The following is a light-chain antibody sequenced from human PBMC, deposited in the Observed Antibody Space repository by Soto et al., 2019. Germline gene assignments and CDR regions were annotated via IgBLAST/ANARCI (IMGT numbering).Light chain of an antibody. CDR1: SSDVGSYNL. J-gene: IGLJ1*01. CDR2: EGS. Sequence: QSALTQPASVSGSPGQSITISCTGTSSDVGSYNLVSWYQQHPGKAPKVMIYEGSKRPSGVSNRFSGSKSGNTASLTISGLQAEDEADYYCCSYAGSSTYYVFGTGNKLTVL. V-gene: IGLV2-23*01. CDR3: CSYAGSSTYYV.